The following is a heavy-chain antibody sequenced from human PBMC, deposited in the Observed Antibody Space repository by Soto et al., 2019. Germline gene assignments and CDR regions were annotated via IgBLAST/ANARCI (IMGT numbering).Heavy chain of an antibody. CDR2: IIPVFGTT. CDR1: GDTFSGYP. CDR3: ARDGGFGDLQC. V-gene: IGHV1-69*18. Sequence: QVQLVQSGAELKKPGSSVKVSCKASGDTFSGYPINWVRQAPGEGLEWMGRIIPVFGTTNDAQRFEGRVTFTADESTNTAYMELRGLLSEDTAVYYCARDGGFGDLQCWGPGTLVTVSS. D-gene: IGHD3-10*01. J-gene: IGHJ4*02.